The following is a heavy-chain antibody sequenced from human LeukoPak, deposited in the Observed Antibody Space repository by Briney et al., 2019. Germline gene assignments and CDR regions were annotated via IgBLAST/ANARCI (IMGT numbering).Heavy chain of an antibody. CDR2: IYYSGST. V-gene: IGHV4-39*01. Sequence: SETLSLTCTVSGGSISSSSYSWGWIRQPPGKGLEWIGSIYYSGSTYYNPSLKSRVTISVDTSKNQFSLKLSSVTAADTAVYYCARQHYDFWSGYSEVFNWFDPWGQGTLVTVSS. CDR3: ARQHYDFWSGYSEVFNWFDP. CDR1: GGSISSSSYS. D-gene: IGHD3-3*01. J-gene: IGHJ5*02.